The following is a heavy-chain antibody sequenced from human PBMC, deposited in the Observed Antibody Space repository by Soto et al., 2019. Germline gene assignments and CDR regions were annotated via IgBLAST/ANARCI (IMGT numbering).Heavy chain of an antibody. Sequence: QVQLQQWGAGLLKPSETLSLTCAVYGGSFSGYYWTWIRQPPGTGLEWIGEINHSGSTNYNPSLRSRVTLSVDTSQNKFSLKLTSVTAADPAVYYCARDKITGLFDYWGQGTLVTVSS. CDR3: ARDKITGLFDY. CDR2: INHSGST. CDR1: GGSFSGYY. J-gene: IGHJ4*02. V-gene: IGHV4-34*01. D-gene: IGHD2-8*02.